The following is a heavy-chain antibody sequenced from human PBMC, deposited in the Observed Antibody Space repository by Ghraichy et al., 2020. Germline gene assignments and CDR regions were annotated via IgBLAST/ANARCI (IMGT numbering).Heavy chain of an antibody. Sequence: GGSLRLSCVASGFTFANSVMTWVRQPPGKGLEWVSSISGSGNNSSYADSVKGRFTISRDNSKNTLYLQMTTLRAEDAAVYYCAKPDPRLGITGWAYNMDVWGQGTTVTVSS. CDR1: GFTFANSV. J-gene: IGHJ6*02. V-gene: IGHV3-23*01. D-gene: IGHD3-9*01. CDR2: ISGSGNNS. CDR3: AKPDPRLGITGWAYNMDV.